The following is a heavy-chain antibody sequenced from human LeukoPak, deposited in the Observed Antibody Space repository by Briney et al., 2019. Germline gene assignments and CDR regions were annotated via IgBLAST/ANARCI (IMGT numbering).Heavy chain of an antibody. D-gene: IGHD6-6*01. J-gene: IGHJ4*02. V-gene: IGHV3-33*01. CDR2: IWYDGSDK. Sequence: PGQCLRLSCAASGFTFRNHGMHWVRQAPGKGLEWVAVIWYDGSDKYYGDSVKGRFTISRDNSKNTLFLQMNSLTAEDTALYYCARDIASRRLDYWGQGTLVSVSS. CDR1: GFTFRNHG. CDR3: ARDIASRRLDY.